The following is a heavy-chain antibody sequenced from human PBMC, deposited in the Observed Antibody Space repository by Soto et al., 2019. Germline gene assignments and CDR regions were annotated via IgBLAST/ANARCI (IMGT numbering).Heavy chain of an antibody. CDR3: ARVDFDVLTGYHAGWFDP. Sequence: SETLSLTCAVSSGSVSTSGYSWSWIRQPPGKALEWIGYIYNSGSTFYNPSLKSRVTISVDRSKNQFSLKLSSVTAADTAVYYCARVDFDVLTGYHAGWFDPWGQGTLVTVSS. CDR2: IYNSGST. J-gene: IGHJ5*02. V-gene: IGHV4-30-2*01. D-gene: IGHD3-9*01. CDR1: SGSVSTSGYS.